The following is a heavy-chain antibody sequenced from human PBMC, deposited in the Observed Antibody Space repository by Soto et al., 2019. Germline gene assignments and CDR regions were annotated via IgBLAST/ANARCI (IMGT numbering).Heavy chain of an antibody. CDR1: GGSISSISYY. Sequence: SETLSLPCTVSGGSISSISYYWGWIRQPPGKGLEWIGSIYYSGSTYYNPSLKSRVTISVDTSKNQFSLKLSSVTAADTAVYYCARSQADYDFWSGYLSYYYYGMDVWGQGTTVTVSS. CDR2: IYYSGST. J-gene: IGHJ6*02. D-gene: IGHD3-3*01. CDR3: ARSQADYDFWSGYLSYYYYGMDV. V-gene: IGHV4-39*01.